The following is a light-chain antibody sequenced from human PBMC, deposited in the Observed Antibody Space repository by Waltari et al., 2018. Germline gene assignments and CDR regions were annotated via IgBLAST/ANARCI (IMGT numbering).Light chain of an antibody. Sequence: EIVMTQSPATLSVSPGETATLSCRASESVGTTFAWYQQKPGLAPRLLIYGASTRATGAPARFTGSGSGTEFTLTISSLQTEDFGVYFCQHYKIRPLTFGGGTKVEI. CDR1: ESVGTT. CDR2: GAS. J-gene: IGKJ4*01. V-gene: IGKV3-15*01. CDR3: QHYKIRPLT.